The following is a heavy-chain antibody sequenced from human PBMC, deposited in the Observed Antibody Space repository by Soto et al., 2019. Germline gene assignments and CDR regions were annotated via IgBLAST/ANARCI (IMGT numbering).Heavy chain of an antibody. CDR3: ARGSTAMPYAFDI. J-gene: IGHJ3*02. CDR1: GYTFTGYY. Sequence: ASVKVSCKASGYTFTGYYMHWVRQAPGQGLEWMGWINPNSGGTNYAQKFQGWVTMTRDTSISTAYMELSRLRSDDTAVYYCARGSTAMPYAFDIWGQGTMVTVSS. V-gene: IGHV1-2*04. CDR2: INPNSGGT. D-gene: IGHD5-18*01.